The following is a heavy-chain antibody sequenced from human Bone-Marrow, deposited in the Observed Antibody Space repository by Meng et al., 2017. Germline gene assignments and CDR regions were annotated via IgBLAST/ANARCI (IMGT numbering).Heavy chain of an antibody. J-gene: IGHJ4*02. V-gene: IGHV1-3*01. Sequence: HGQLVQSGAAVKKPGASVKVARKPSGYTFTSDAMHWVRQGPGQWLEWMGWINAGNGNTKYSQKFQGRVTITSDTSARTSYMELSSLRSEDTAVYYCAGQNYWGQGTLVTVSS. CDR1: GYTFTSDA. CDR3: AGQNY. CDR2: INAGNGNT.